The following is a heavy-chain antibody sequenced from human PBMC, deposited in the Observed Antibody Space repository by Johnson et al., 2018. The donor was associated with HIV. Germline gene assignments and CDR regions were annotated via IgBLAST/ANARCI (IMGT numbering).Heavy chain of an antibody. J-gene: IGHJ3*02. CDR3: AKSPMVRGSEGAFDI. V-gene: IGHV3-23*04. CDR2: ISGSGGST. CDR1: GFTFHDYA. D-gene: IGHD3-10*01. Sequence: VQLVESGGGVVRPGGSLRLSCAASGFTFHDYAMSWVRQAPGKGLEWVSAISGSGGSTYYADSVKGRFTISRDNSKNTLYLQMNGLRAEDTAVYYCAKSPMVRGSEGAFDIWGQGTMVTVSS.